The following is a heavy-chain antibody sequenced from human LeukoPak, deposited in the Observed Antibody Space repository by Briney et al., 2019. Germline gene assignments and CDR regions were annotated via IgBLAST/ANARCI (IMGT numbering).Heavy chain of an antibody. J-gene: IGHJ4*02. CDR1: GYTFTGYY. CDR3: ARVPPRYYYGSGSYDY. Sequence: ASVKVSCKASGYTFTGYYMHWVRQAPGQGLEWMGWINPNSGGTNYAQKFQGRVTMTRDTSISTAYMGLSRLRSDDTAVYYCARVPPRYYYGSGSYDYWGQGTLVTVSS. D-gene: IGHD3-10*01. V-gene: IGHV1-2*02. CDR2: INPNSGGT.